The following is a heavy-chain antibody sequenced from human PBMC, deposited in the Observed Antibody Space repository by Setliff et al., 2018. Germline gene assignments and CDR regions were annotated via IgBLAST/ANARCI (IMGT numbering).Heavy chain of an antibody. CDR2: ISIGGSTI. CDR3: AAGGYYYVWDY. Sequence: GGSLRLSCEASGFTFSSYEMNWVRQAPGKGLEWVSYISIGGSTIYYADSVKGRFTISRDNAKNSLYLQMNSLRAEDTAVYYCAAGGYYYVWDYWGQGNMVTVSS. CDR1: GFTFSSYE. V-gene: IGHV3-48*03. J-gene: IGHJ4*02. D-gene: IGHD3-22*01.